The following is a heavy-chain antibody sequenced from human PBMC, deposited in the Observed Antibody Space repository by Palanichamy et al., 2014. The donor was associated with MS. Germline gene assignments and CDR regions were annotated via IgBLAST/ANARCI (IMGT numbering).Heavy chain of an antibody. D-gene: IGHD6-19*01. CDR2: IGVSSSTI. V-gene: IGHV3-48*02. CDR1: GFNFIRNP. Sequence: EVQLVESGGGLVQPRGSLRLSCAASGFNFIRNPMSWVRQAPGKGLEWVSYIGVSSSTIYYADSVKGRFTISRDDAINSLYLQMNSLRDEDTAVYYCATEPVDSSGWYGGPFDMWGQGTMVTVSS. J-gene: IGHJ3*02. CDR3: ATEPVDSSGWYGGPFDM.